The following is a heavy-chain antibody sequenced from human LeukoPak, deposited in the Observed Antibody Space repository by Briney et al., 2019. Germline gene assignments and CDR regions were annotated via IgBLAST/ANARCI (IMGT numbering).Heavy chain of an antibody. CDR2: ITSTSVST. J-gene: IGHJ4*02. CDR3: AKDGAWLRFDD. V-gene: IGHV3-21*01. CDR1: AFTFNSYS. Sequence: PGGSLRLSCAASAFTFNSYSMSLVRQAPGKGLEWVASITSTSVSTYYADSVKGRFTISRDNAKNSLYLQMNSLRAEDTAVYYCAKDGAWLRFDDWGQGILVTVSS. D-gene: IGHD5-12*01.